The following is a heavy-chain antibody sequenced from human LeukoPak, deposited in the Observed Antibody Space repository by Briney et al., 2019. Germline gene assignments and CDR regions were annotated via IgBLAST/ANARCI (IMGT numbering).Heavy chain of an antibody. D-gene: IGHD3-10*01. CDR2: INPNSGGT. V-gene: IGHV1-2*02. CDR3: ARARIGEYGMDV. Sequence: GASVKVSCKAPGYTFTGYYMHWVRQAPGQGLEWMGWINPNSGGTNYAQKFQGRVTMTRDTSISTAYMELSRLRSDDTAVYYCARARIGEYGMDVWGQGTTVTVSS. J-gene: IGHJ6*02. CDR1: GYTFTGYY.